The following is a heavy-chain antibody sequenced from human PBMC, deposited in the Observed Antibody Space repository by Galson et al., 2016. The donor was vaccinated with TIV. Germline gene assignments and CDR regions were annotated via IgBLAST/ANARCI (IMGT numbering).Heavy chain of an antibody. V-gene: IGHV1-46*01. CDR2: INPGGGGT. CDR1: GYKFIAYY. CDR3: SSANACGGSCYYFDY. Sequence: VKVTCKASGYKFIAYYFYWVRQSHGQRLKCMGLINPGGGGTTYAQKFEGRVTMTTETSTGTVSMELSSLRFENTAVYYCSSANACGGSCYYFDYWGQVTLVTVSS. J-gene: IGHJ4*02. D-gene: IGHD2-21*01.